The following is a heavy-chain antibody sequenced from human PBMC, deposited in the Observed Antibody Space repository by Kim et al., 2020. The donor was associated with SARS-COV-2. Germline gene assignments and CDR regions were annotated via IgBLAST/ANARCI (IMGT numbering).Heavy chain of an antibody. CDR3: ARDDRDGYNYDYYYGMDV. D-gene: IGHD5-12*01. CDR2: IYYSGNT. J-gene: IGHJ6*02. Sequence: SETLSLTCTVSGVSISSHSYFWGWIRQPPGKGLEWIGSIYYSGNTFYNPSLKSRVTMSVDTSKNQFSLRLSSVTAADTAVYYCARDDRDGYNYDYYYGMDVWGQGTTVTVSS. V-gene: IGHV4-39*07. CDR1: GVSISSHSYF.